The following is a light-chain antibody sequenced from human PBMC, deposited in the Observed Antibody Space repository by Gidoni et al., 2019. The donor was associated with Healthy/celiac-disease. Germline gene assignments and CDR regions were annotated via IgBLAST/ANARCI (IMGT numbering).Light chain of an antibody. CDR1: QSVLSSSNNKNY. CDR2: GAS. Sequence: IVMTHSPDPLAVSLCETATIYCKFSQSVLSSSNNKNYLAWYQQKPGQPPKLLIYGASTRESGVPDRFSGSGSGTDFTLTISSLQAEDVAVYYCQQYYSTPLTFGGGTKVEIK. CDR3: QQYYSTPLT. J-gene: IGKJ4*01. V-gene: IGKV4-1*01.